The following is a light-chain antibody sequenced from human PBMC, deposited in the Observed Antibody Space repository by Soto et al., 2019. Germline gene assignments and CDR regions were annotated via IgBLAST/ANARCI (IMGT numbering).Light chain of an antibody. CDR3: HQSYSTPVT. J-gene: IGKJ1*01. CDR1: KSISSY. Sequence: DIPMTQSPSSLSASVGDRVTITCRASKSISSYLNWYQQKPRKAPKLLIYAASSLQSGVPSRFSGSGSGTDFTLTISSLQPEDFAAYYCHQSYSTPVTFVQGTKVEIK. V-gene: IGKV1-39*01. CDR2: AAS.